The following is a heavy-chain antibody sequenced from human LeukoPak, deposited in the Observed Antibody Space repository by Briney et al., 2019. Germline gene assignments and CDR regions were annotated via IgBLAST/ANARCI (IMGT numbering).Heavy chain of an antibody. CDR1: GFTFSSYT. D-gene: IGHD3-3*01. J-gene: IGHJ5*01. CDR3: AKDGGIYDFPFDS. Sequence: GGSLRLSCAASGFTFSSYTMNWVRQAPGKGLECVSYISSDRKTTYYADSVKGRFTISRDISRKTVYLQMNSLRAEDTAVYYCAKDGGIYDFPFDSWGQGTLVTVSS. CDR2: ISSDRKTT. V-gene: IGHV3-48*01.